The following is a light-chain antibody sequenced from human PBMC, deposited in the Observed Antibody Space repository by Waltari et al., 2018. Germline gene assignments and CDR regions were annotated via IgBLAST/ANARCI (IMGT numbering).Light chain of an antibody. CDR2: ANN. Sequence: QSVLTPPPSVSGAPGQRVTIPCTGSSSHIGSYYPVHWYQHLPGTAPKVLIYANNNRPSGVPDRFSGSKSGASASLAITGLQAEDEADYYCQSFDSSLDGYVFGTGTKVTVL. V-gene: IGLV1-40*01. J-gene: IGLJ1*01. CDR1: SSHIGSYYP. CDR3: QSFDSSLDGYV.